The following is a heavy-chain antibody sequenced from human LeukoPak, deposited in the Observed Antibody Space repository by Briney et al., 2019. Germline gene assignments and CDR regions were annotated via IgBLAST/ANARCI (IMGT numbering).Heavy chain of an antibody. CDR1: GGTFSSYA. V-gene: IGHV1-69*05. Sequence: SVKVSCKASGGTFSSYAISWVRQAPGQGLEWMGRIIPIFGTANYAQKFQGRVTITTDESTSTAYMELSSLRSEDTAVYYCARAARMNHGGNYYYYYMDVWGKGTTVTVSS. J-gene: IGHJ6*03. CDR2: IIPIFGTA. CDR3: ARAARMNHGGNYYYYYMDV. D-gene: IGHD2-15*01.